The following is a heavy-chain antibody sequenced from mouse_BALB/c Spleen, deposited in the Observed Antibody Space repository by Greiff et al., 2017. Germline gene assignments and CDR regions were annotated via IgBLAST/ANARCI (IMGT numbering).Heavy chain of an antibody. V-gene: IGHV1-7*01. CDR1: GYTFTSYW. D-gene: IGHD1-2*01. CDR2: INPSTGYT. Sequence: QVQLQQSGAELAKPGASVKMSCKASGYTFTSYWMHWVKQRPGQGLEWIGYINPSTGYTEYNQKFKDKATLTADKSSSTAYMQLSSLTSEDSAVYYYARFRSTTATRYWYFDVWGAGTTVTVSS. CDR3: ARFRSTTATRYWYFDV. J-gene: IGHJ1*01.